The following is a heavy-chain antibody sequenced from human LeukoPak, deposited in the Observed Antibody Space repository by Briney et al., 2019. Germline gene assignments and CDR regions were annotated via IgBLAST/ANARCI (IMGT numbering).Heavy chain of an antibody. CDR1: GYSFISYG. Sequence: ASAKVSCKGSGYSFISYGISWVRQAPGQGLEWMRWISAYNGNTNSAQKLQGRVTMTTDASTSTAYMELRSLRSDDTAIYYCARGGSWCTDGVCYYYFYYWGQGSLVTVSS. V-gene: IGHV1-18*01. CDR2: ISAYNGNT. J-gene: IGHJ4*02. CDR3: ARGGSWCTDGVCYYYFYY. D-gene: IGHD2-8*01.